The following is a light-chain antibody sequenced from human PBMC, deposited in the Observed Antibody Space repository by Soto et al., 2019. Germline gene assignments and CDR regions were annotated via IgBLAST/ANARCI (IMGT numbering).Light chain of an antibody. Sequence: QSLLTQPASMSGSPGQSITMSCPGNSNDVGGYNFVSWYQQHPGKAPKFMIYDVSNRPSGVSNRFSGSKSGNTASLTISGLQAEDEADYYCSSYTTSNTRQIVFGTGTKVTVL. J-gene: IGLJ1*01. V-gene: IGLV2-14*01. CDR2: DVS. CDR1: SNDVGGYNF. CDR3: SSYTTSNTRQIV.